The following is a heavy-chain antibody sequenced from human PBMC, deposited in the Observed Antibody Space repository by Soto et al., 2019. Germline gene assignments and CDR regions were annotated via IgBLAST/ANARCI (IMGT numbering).Heavy chain of an antibody. CDR3: AKSGPTNYFDF. J-gene: IGHJ4*02. CDR2: ITGGSGFT. CDR1: GFSIFPFS. D-gene: IGHD1-26*01. V-gene: IGHV3-23*01. Sequence: PGGFLRLSRAAPGFSIFPFSLKLVPQAPGKGLEWVSGITGGSGFTFYADSVKGRFTISRDDSENTLFLQMSSLRAEDTAKYYCAKSGPTNYFDFWGQGTLVTVSS.